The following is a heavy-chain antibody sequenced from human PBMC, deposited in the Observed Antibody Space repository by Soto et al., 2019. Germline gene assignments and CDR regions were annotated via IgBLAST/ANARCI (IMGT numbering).Heavy chain of an antibody. CDR1: GYTFTSYY. V-gene: IGHV1-46*03. D-gene: IGHD2-2*01. J-gene: IGHJ6*03. CDR2: INPSGGST. Sequence: ASVKVSCKASGYTFTSYYMHWVRQAPGQGLEWMGIINPSGGSTSYAQKFQGRVTMTRDTSTSTVYMELSSLRSEDTAVYYCARDARERRYCSSTSCYRGYYYMDVWGKGTTVTVSS. CDR3: ARDARERRYCSSTSCYRGYYYMDV.